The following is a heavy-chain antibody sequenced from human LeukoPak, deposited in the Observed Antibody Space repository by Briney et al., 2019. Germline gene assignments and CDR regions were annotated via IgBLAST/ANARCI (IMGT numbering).Heavy chain of an antibody. D-gene: IGHD2-15*01. CDR3: AKDKFATPTPDY. J-gene: IGHJ4*02. Sequence: GGSLRLSCAASGFSFSSYWMSWARQAPGKGLEWVAFIRYDGSNKYYADSVKGRFTISRDNSKNTLYLQMNSLRAEDTAVYYCAKDKFATPTPDYWGQGTLVTVSS. CDR2: IRYDGSNK. V-gene: IGHV3-30*02. CDR1: GFSFSSYW.